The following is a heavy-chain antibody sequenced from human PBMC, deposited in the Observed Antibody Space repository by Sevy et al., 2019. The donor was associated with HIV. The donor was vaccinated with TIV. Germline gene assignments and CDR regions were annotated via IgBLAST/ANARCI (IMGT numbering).Heavy chain of an antibody. V-gene: IGHV3-53*05. D-gene: IGHD3-9*01. CDR3: ARDSKVLRYFDWLTDY. CDR1: GFTVSSNY. Sequence: EGSLRLSCAASGFTVSSNYMSWVRQAPGKGLEWVSVIYSGGSTYYADSVKGRFTISRDNSKNTLYLQMNSLRAEDTAVYYCARDSKVLRYFDWLTDYWGQGTLVTVSS. J-gene: IGHJ4*02. CDR2: IYSGGST.